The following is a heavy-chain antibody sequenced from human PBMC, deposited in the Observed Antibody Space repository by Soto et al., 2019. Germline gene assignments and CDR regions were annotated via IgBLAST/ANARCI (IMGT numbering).Heavy chain of an antibody. D-gene: IGHD3-3*01. CDR1: GFTFSSYA. CDR2: ISYDGSNK. J-gene: IGHJ5*02. Sequence: QVQLVESGGGVVQPGRSQRLSCAASGFTFSSYAMHWVRQAPGKGLEWVAVISYDGSNKYSADSVKGRFTISRDNSKNPLYLQMNSLRPEDTAMYYCARAITVFGVDNWFDPWGQGTLVTVSS. CDR3: ARAITVFGVDNWFDP. V-gene: IGHV3-30-3*01.